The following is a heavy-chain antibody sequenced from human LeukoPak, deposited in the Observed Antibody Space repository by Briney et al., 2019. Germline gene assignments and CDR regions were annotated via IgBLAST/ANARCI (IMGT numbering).Heavy chain of an antibody. V-gene: IGHV4-38-2*01. D-gene: IGHD6-13*01. CDR3: ARQRKQLVRYYYYYYYMDV. CDR1: NYSIRSHYY. Sequence: SETLSLTCSVSNYSIRSHYYWVWLRQPPGKGLEWLGSIHRSGSVYYNDNPSLESRVAMSMDASINQFSLRLTSLTAADTAVYYCARQRKQLVRYYYYYYYMDVWGKGTTVTVSS. J-gene: IGHJ6*03. CDR2: IHRSGSV.